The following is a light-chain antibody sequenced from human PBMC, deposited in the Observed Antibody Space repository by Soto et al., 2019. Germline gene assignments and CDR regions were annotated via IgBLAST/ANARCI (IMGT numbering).Light chain of an antibody. CDR3: SSYTSSNTSYV. CDR2: QVS. Sequence: QSVATHPASVSRAPGQSVTISCPGTIRDVVGYYYVSCYQHPPGKAPKLMIYQVSNRPSGVSNRFSGSKSGNTPSLKISGLKAEEEADYYCSSYTSSNTSYVFGTGTKVPVL. J-gene: IGLJ1*01. CDR1: IRDVVGYYY. V-gene: IGLV2-14*01.